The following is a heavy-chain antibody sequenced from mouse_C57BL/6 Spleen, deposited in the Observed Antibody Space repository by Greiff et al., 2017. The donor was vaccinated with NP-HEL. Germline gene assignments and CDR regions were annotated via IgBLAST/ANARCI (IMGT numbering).Heavy chain of an antibody. CDR3: ARMGNYGSSRFAY. V-gene: IGHV8-8*01. CDR1: GFSLSTFGMG. CDR2: IWWDDDK. Sequence: QVQLKESGPGILQPSQTLSLTCSFSGFSLSTFGMGVGWIRQPSGKGLEWLAHIWWDDDKYYNPALKRRLTISKDTSKNQVFLKIANVDTADTATYYRARMGNYGSSRFAYWGQGTLVTVSA. D-gene: IGHD1-1*01. J-gene: IGHJ3*01.